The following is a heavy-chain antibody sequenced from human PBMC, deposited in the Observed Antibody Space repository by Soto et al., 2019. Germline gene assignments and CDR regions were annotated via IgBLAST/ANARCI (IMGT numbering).Heavy chain of an antibody. J-gene: IGHJ6*04. Sequence: EVQLVESGGGLVQPGGSLRLSCAASGFTLSGRSMHWVRQAPGKGVVWVSGIDNAGTDSTYADSVKGRFTSSRDNAKNMLYLQMNSLRVEDTAVYYCARGWFGPDVWGKGTKVTVSS. V-gene: IGHV3-74*01. CDR2: IDNAGTDS. CDR3: ARGWFGPDV. D-gene: IGHD3-10*01. CDR1: GFTLSGRS.